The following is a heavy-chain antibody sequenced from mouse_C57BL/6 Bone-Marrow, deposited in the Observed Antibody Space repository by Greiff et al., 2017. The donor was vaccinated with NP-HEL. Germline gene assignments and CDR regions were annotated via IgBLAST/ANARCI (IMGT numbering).Heavy chain of an antibody. D-gene: IGHD1-1*01. CDR1: GFTFSSYG. CDR2: ISSGGSYT. J-gene: IGHJ1*03. Sequence: EVKLMESGGDLVKPGGSLKLSCAASGFTFSSYGMSWVRQTPDKRLEWVATISSGGSYTYYPDSVKGRFTISRDNAKNTLYLQMSSLKSEDTAMYYCARRDTTVVAPGYFDVWGTGTTVTVSS. CDR3: ARRDTTVVAPGYFDV. V-gene: IGHV5-6*02.